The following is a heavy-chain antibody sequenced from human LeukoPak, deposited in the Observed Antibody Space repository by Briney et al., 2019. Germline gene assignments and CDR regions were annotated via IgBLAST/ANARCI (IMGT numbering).Heavy chain of an antibody. CDR1: GFTFSSYS. V-gene: IGHV3-21*01. J-gene: IGHJ4*02. D-gene: IGHD2-2*01. Sequence: GGSLRLSCSASGFTFSSYSMNWVRQAPGKGLAWVSSISSSSSYIYYADSVKGRFTISRDNAKNSLYLQMNSLRAEDTAVYYCARGGGYCSSTSCYPRRQYYFDYWGQGTLVTVSS. CDR3: ARGGGYCSSTSCYPRRQYYFDY. CDR2: ISSSSSYI.